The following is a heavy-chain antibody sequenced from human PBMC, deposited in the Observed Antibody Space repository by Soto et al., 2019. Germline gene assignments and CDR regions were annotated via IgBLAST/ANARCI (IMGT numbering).Heavy chain of an antibody. J-gene: IGHJ4*02. CDR2: IYSGGST. V-gene: IGHV3-53*01. CDR1: GFTVSSNY. CDR3: ARERPYCTNGVCYTPGFDY. D-gene: IGHD2-8*01. Sequence: PGGSLRLSFASSGFTVSSNYLSWVRQAPGKGLEWVSVIYSGGSTYYADSVKGRFTISRDNSKNTLYLQMNSLRAEDTAVYYCARERPYCTNGVCYTPGFDYWGQGTLVTVSS.